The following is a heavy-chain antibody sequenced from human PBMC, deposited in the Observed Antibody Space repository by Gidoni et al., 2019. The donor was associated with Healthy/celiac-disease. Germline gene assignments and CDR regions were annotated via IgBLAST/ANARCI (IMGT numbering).Heavy chain of an antibody. Sequence: EVQLLESGGGLLQPGGSLRLYCAASGFAFSRYAMSWVRQAPGKGLEWVSAISGSGCSTYYADSVKGRFTISRDNSKNTLYLQMNSLRAEDTAGYYCAKLLGSIAARNYYYGMDVWGQGTTVTVSS. CDR2: ISGSGCST. CDR3: AKLLGSIAARNYYYGMDV. CDR1: GFAFSRYA. J-gene: IGHJ6*02. D-gene: IGHD6-6*01. V-gene: IGHV3-23*01.